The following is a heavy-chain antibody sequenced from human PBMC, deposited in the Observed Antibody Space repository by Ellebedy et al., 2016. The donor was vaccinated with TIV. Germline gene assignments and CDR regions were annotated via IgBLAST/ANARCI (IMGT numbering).Heavy chain of an antibody. J-gene: IGHJ4*02. CDR1: GFPFSSYT. CDR3: ARGAGSDRVQKHHFDY. CDR2: ITSTGTYI. V-gene: IGHV3-21*01. Sequence: GESLKISXAASGFPFSSYTINWVRQAPGKGLEWVSSITSTGTYIYYADSVKGRFTISRDNAKNSLYLQMNSLRADDTAVYYCARGAGSDRVQKHHFDYWGQGTLVTVSS. D-gene: IGHD2-21*02.